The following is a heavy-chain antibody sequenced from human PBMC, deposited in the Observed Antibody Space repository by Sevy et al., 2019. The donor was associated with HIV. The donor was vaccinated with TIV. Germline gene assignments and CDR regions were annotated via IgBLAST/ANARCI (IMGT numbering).Heavy chain of an antibody. V-gene: IGHV3-23*01. D-gene: IGHD2-8*01. Sequence: GGYLRLSCAVSGFNFNIYSMSWVRQAPGKGLEWVSTLSFGCGKINYADSVKGRFIISRDDSKNTLYLQMNSLRAEDTAVYFCAREGCTRPHDYWGQGTLVTFSS. J-gene: IGHJ4*02. CDR2: LSFGCGKI. CDR1: GFNFNIYS. CDR3: AREGCTRPHDY.